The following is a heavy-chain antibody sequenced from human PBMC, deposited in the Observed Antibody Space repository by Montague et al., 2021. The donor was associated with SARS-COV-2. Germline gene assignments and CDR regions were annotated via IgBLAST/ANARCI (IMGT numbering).Heavy chain of an antibody. CDR3: AREQPRGYCSGGSCYDRGAFDI. Sequence: SLRLSCAASGFTFDDYGMSWVRQAPGKGLEWVSGINWNGGSTGYADSVKGRFTISRDNAKNSLYLQMNSLRAEDTALYHCAREQPRGYCSGGSCYDRGAFDIWGQGTMVTVSS. CDR2: INWNGGST. J-gene: IGHJ3*02. D-gene: IGHD2-15*01. CDR1: GFTFDDYG. V-gene: IGHV3-20*01.